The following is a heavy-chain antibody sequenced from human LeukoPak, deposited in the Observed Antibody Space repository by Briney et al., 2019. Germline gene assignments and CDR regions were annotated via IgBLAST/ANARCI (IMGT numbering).Heavy chain of an antibody. J-gene: IGHJ3*02. D-gene: IGHD4/OR15-4a*01. CDR3: ARLVGATGAFGM. CDR1: GDSISSTIYF. CDR2: IYYSGTT. Sequence: PSETLSLTCTVSGDSISSTIYFWAWIRQPPGRGLEWLASIYYSGTTYYNPSTKSRVTISVDTSRNQFSLKLNSVTAADTAVFYCARLVGATGAFGMWGQGTMVTVSS. V-gene: IGHV4-39*01.